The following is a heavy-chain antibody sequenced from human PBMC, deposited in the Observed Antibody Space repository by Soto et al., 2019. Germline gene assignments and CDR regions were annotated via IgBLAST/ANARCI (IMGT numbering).Heavy chain of an antibody. Sequence: AGSLRLSRAASGLPLSSDRMNWVARLHGRGREWVSSISSSSSYIYYADSVKGRFTISRDNAKNSLYLQMNSLRAEDTAVYYCARDRVAVAGTPYYYGMDVWGQGNTVNVS. CDR3: ARDRVAVAGTPYYYGMDV. CDR2: ISSSSSYI. D-gene: IGHD6-19*01. J-gene: IGHJ6*02. CDR1: GLPLSSDR. V-gene: IGHV3-21*01.